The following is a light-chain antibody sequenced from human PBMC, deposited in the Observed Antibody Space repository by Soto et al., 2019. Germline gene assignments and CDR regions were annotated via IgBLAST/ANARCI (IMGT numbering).Light chain of an antibody. CDR3: SSFAGGNNLL. J-gene: IGLJ2*01. V-gene: IGLV2-8*01. Sequence: QSALTQPPSASGSPGQSVTISCTGTSSDVGGYNFVSWYQQHPGKAPKLLIYEVSKRPSGVPDRFSGSKSDNTASLTVSGLQAEDEADYYCSSFAGGNNLLFGGGIKVTVL. CDR1: SSDVGGYNF. CDR2: EVS.